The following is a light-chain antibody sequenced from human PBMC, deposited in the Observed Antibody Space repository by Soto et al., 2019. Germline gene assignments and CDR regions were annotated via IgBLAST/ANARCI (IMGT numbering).Light chain of an antibody. CDR2: EGS. V-gene: IGLV2-23*01. Sequence: QSVLTQPASVSGSHGQSITISCTGTSLVSWYQQHPGKAPKLMIYEGSKRPSGVSNRFSGSKSGNTASLTISGLQAEDEADYYCCSYTGSSTVVFGGGTKLTVL. CDR1: SL. J-gene: IGLJ2*01. CDR3: CSYTGSSTVV.